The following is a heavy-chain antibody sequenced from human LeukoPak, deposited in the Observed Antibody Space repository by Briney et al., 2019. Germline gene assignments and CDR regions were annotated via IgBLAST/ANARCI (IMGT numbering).Heavy chain of an antibody. CDR2: IWYDGSNK. CDR3: ARDTPWSGYYLIDY. CDR1: GFTFSDYY. V-gene: IGHV3-33*08. D-gene: IGHD3-3*01. J-gene: IGHJ4*02. Sequence: PGGSLRLSCAASGFTFSDYYMSWIRQAPGKGLEWVAVIWYDGSNKYYADSVKGRFTISRDNSKNTLYLQMNSLRAEDTAVYYCARDTPWSGYYLIDYWGQGTLVTVSS.